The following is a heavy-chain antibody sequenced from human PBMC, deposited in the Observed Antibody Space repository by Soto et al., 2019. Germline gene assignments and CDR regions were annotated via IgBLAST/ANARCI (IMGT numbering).Heavy chain of an antibody. V-gene: IGHV4-30-2*01. CDR1: GGSISSGGYS. J-gene: IGHJ4*02. CDR3: ARWSGYGDYYFDY. Sequence: SETLSLTCAVSGGSISSGGYSWSWIRQPPGKGLEWIGYIYHSGSTYYNPSLKSRVTISVDRSKNQFSLKLSSVTAADTAVYYCARWSGYGDYYFDYWGQGALVTVSS. D-gene: IGHD4-17*01. CDR2: IYHSGST.